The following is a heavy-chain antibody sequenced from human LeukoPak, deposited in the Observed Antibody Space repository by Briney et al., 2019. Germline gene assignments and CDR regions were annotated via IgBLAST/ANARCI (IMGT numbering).Heavy chain of an antibody. CDR1: GYSLSNGYY. D-gene: IGHD1-26*01. V-gene: IGHV4-38-2*02. Sequence: PSETLSLTCTVSGYSLSNGYYWGWIRQTPGKGLEWIGSIYHSGTTYYNPSLKSRVTISVDKSKNQFSLKLSSVTAADTAVYYCARVRGSYSSFDYWGQGTLVTVSS. CDR3: ARVRGSYSSFDY. J-gene: IGHJ4*02. CDR2: IYHSGTT.